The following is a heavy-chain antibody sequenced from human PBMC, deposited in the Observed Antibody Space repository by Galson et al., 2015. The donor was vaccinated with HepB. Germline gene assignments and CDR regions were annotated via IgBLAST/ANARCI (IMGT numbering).Heavy chain of an antibody. CDR2: IYYSGST. Sequence: TLSLTCTVSGGSISSGGYYWSWIRQHPGKGLEWIGYIYYSGSTYYNPSLKSRVTISVDTSKNQFSLKLSSVTAADTAVYYCARDRYYDFWSGYYATTGYGMDVWGQGTTVTVSS. CDR1: GGSISSGGYY. V-gene: IGHV4-31*03. D-gene: IGHD3-3*01. CDR3: ARDRYYDFWSGYYATTGYGMDV. J-gene: IGHJ6*02.